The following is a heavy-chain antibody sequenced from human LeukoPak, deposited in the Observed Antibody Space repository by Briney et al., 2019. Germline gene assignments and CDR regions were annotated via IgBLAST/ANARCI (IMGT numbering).Heavy chain of an antibody. CDR2: LSGSGSTT. V-gene: IGHV3-23*01. D-gene: IGHD1-26*01. Sequence: GGSLRLSCAASGFTFSSYWMSWVRQAPGKGLEWVSALSGSGSTTYYADSVKGRFTISRDNSKNTLYLQMNSLRAEDTAVYYCARGAARLTRDDAFDIWGQGTMVTVSS. CDR1: GFTFSSYW. CDR3: ARGAARLTRDDAFDI. J-gene: IGHJ3*02.